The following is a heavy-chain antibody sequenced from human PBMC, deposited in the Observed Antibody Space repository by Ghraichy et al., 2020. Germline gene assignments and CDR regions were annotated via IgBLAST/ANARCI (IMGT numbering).Heavy chain of an antibody. Sequence: GGSLRLSCAASGFTFSSYSMNWVRQAPGKGLEWVSSINSNSKNIHYADSVKGRFTISRDNAKNSLYLQMKSLRAEDTGVYYCARVYGTATYGSGSYDCWGQGTLVTVSS. D-gene: IGHD3-10*01. V-gene: IGHV3-21*01. CDR3: ARVYGTATYGSGSYDC. CDR2: INSNSKNI. J-gene: IGHJ4*02. CDR1: GFTFSSYS.